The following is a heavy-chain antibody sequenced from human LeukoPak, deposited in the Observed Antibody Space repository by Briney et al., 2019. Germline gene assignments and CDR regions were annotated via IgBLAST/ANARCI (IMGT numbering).Heavy chain of an antibody. CDR1: GFTFSSYW. Sequence: GGSLRLSCAASGFTFSSYWMPWVRQAPGKGLVWVSRINSDGSSTSYADSVKGRFTISRGNAKNTLYLQMNSLRAEDTAVYYCARNVLPGYFDYWGQGTLVTVSS. J-gene: IGHJ4*02. D-gene: IGHD2-15*01. CDR2: INSDGSST. CDR3: ARNVLPGYFDY. V-gene: IGHV3-74*01.